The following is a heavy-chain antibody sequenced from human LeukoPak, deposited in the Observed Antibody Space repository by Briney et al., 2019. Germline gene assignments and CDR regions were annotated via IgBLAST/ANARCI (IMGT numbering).Heavy chain of an antibody. J-gene: IGHJ4*02. Sequence: ASVKVSCKVSGYTLTELSMHWVRQAPGKGLEWMGGFDPEDGETIYAQKFQGRVTMTEDTSTDTAYMELSGLRSEDTAVYYCATAPRGYCSSTSCYMSPRSVTNIDYWGQGTLVTVSS. D-gene: IGHD2-2*02. CDR3: ATAPRGYCSSTSCYMSPRSVTNIDY. CDR1: GYTLTELS. V-gene: IGHV1-24*01. CDR2: FDPEDGET.